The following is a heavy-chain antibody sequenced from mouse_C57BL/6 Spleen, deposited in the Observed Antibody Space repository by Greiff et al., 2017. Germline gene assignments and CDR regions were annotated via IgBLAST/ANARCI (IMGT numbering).Heavy chain of an antibody. CDR2: IYYSGTI. V-gene: IGHV3-5*01. Sequence: EVQLQQSGPGLVKPSQTVFLTCTVTGISITTGNYRWSWIRQFPGNKLEWIGYIYYSGTITYNPSLTSRTTITRDTPKNQFFLEMNSLTAEDTATYYCARESRGYAMDYWGQGTSVTVSS. CDR1: GISITTGNYR. CDR3: ARESRGYAMDY. J-gene: IGHJ4*01.